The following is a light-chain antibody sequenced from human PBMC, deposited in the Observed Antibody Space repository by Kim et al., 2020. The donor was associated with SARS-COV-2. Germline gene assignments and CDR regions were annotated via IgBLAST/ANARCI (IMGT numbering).Light chain of an antibody. Sequence: QRAPVAVTGNSSNIGAVYDVHWYRRSPGAAPKLLIYANRNRPSGVPDRFSGSKSGTAASLAITGLQAEDEADYYCQSYDYSLSGAVFGGGTQLTVL. V-gene: IGLV1-40*01. CDR1: SSNIGAVYD. CDR2: ANR. J-gene: IGLJ3*02. CDR3: QSYDYSLSGAV.